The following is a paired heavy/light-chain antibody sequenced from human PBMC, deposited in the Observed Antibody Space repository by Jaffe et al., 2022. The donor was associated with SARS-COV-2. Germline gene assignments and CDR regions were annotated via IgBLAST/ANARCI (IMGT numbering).Light chain of an antibody. J-gene: IGLJ2*01. CDR3: SSYTSSSAVV. Sequence: QSALTQPASVSGSPGQSITISCTGTSSDVGGYNYVSWYQQHPGKAPKLMIYEVSNRPSGVPDRFSGSKSGNTASLTISGLQAEDEADYYCSSYTSSSAVVFGGGTKLTVL. CDR2: EVS. V-gene: IGLV2-14*01. CDR1: SSDVGGYNY.
Heavy chain of an antibody. CDR2: ISSSSSYI. V-gene: IGHV3-21*01. CDR1: GFTFSSYS. CDR3: ARDGLGSGYSYGPPYYYYYYGMDV. J-gene: IGHJ6*02. Sequence: EVQLVESGGGLVKPGGSLRLSCAASGFTFSSYSMNWVRQAPGKGLEWVSSISSSSSYIYYADSVKGRFTISRDNAKNSLYLQMNSLRAEDTAVYYCARDGLGSGYSYGPPYYYYYYGMDVWGQGTTVTVSS. D-gene: IGHD5-18*01.